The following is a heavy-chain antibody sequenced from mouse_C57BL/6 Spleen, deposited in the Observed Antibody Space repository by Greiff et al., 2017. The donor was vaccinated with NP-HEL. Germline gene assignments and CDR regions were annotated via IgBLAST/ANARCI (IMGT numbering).Heavy chain of an antibody. CDR2: IRNKANGYTT. V-gene: IGHV7-3*01. J-gene: IGHJ4*01. CDR1: GFTFTDYY. CDR3: ARYAYDYSYAMDY. D-gene: IGHD2-4*01. Sequence: EVKVEESGGGLVQPGGSLSLSCAASGFTFTDYYMSWVRQPPGKALEWLGFIRNKANGYTTEYSASVKGRFTISRDNSQSILYLQMNALRAEDSATYDCARYAYDYSYAMDYWGQGTSVTVSS.